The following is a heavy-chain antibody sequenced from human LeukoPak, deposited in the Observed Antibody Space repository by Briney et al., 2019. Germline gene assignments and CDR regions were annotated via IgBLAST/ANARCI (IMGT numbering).Heavy chain of an antibody. CDR1: GGTFSSYA. V-gene: IGHV1-69*05. Sequence: ASVTVSCKASGGTFSSYAISWVRQAPGQGLEWMGGIIPIFGTANYAQKFQGRVTITTDESTSTAYMELSSLRSEDTAVYYCASGIRDYYYYYYMDVWGKGTTDTVSS. CDR2: IIPIFGTA. D-gene: IGHD5-18*01. J-gene: IGHJ6*03. CDR3: ASGIRDYYYYYYMDV.